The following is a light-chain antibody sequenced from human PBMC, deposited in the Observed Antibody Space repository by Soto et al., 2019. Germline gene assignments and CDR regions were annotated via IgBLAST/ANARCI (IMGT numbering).Light chain of an antibody. CDR3: AAWEDSLNGVL. V-gene: IGLV1-44*01. Sequence: QSVLTQPPSASGTPGQRVTLSCSGSRSHIGTNTVNWYRQPPTPGAAPQLLIYTDNHRPSGVPDRSSGSKSGTSAALAISGLQSEDEAAYDCAAWEDSLNGVLFGGGTKLTVL. CDR2: TDN. CDR1: RSHIGTNT. J-gene: IGLJ2*01.